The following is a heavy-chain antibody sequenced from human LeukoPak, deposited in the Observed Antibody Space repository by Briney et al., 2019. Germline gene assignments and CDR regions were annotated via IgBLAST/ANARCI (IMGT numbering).Heavy chain of an antibody. CDR3: ARDPRGSNYFDY. D-gene: IGHD4-11*01. J-gene: IGHJ4*02. CDR1: GYTFTGYY. Sequence: ASVKVSCKASGYTFTGYYMHWVRQAPGQGLEWMGIINPSGGSTSYAQKFQGRVTMTRDMSTSTVYMELSSLRSEDTAVYYCARDPRGSNYFDYWGQGTLVTVSS. CDR2: INPSGGST. V-gene: IGHV1-46*01.